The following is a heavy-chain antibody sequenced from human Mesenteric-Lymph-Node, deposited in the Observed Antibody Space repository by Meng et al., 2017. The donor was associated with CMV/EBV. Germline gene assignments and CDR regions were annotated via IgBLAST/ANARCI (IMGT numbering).Heavy chain of an antibody. J-gene: IGHJ6*02. V-gene: IGHV4-59*01. CDR1: GGSIRSYH. D-gene: IGHD2-21*02. CDR3: ARTAHSPTTYYYGMDV. CDR2: FYYNENT. Sequence: GSLRLSCSVSGGSIRSYHWSWIRQPPGKGLEWIGHFYYNENTNYNPSLKSRVTISVDTSKNQFSLKLSSVTAADTAVYYCARTAHSPTTYYYGMDVWGQGTTVTVSS.